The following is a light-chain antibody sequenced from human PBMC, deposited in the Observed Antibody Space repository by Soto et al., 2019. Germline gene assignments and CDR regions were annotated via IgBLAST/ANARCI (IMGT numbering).Light chain of an antibody. Sequence: DIQMTQSPSSLSASVVDRVTITFRASECISDYLNWYQQKPGKAPKLLIYAASNLQSGVPSRFSGSGSGTEFTLSISSLQSEDFAIYYCQQYNNWPPWTFGQGTKVDIK. CDR3: QQYNNWPPWT. CDR2: AAS. V-gene: IGKV1-17*01. CDR1: ECISDY. J-gene: IGKJ1*01.